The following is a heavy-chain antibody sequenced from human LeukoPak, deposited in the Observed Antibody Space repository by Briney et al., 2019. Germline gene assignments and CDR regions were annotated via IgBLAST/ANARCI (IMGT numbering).Heavy chain of an antibody. V-gene: IGHV4-39*01. Sequence: SETLPLTCTVSGGSISSSSYYWGWIRQPPGKGLEWIGSFYYSGSTYYNPSLKSRVTISVDTSKNQFSLKLNSVTAADTAVYYCARGLGATTALASDYWGQGTLVTVSS. D-gene: IGHD1-26*01. CDR3: ARGLGATTALASDY. J-gene: IGHJ4*02. CDR2: FYYSGST. CDR1: GGSISSSSYY.